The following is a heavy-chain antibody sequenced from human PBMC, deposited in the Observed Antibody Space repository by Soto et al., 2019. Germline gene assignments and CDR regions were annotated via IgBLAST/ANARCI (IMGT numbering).Heavy chain of an antibody. V-gene: IGHV1-46*01. J-gene: IGHJ4*02. CDR3: ARALLGDIVLGILLAEY. Sequence: GASVKVSCKASGYTFTSYYMHWVRQAPGQGLEWMGIINPSGGSTSYAQKFQGRVTMTRDTSTSTVYMELSSLRSEDTAVYYCARALLGDIVLGILLAEYWGQGTLVTVSS. D-gene: IGHD2-2*01. CDR1: GYTFTSYY. CDR2: INPSGGST.